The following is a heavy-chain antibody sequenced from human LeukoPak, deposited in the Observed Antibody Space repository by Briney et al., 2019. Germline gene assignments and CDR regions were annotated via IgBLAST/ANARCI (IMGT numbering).Heavy chain of an antibody. CDR2: IYPGDSDT. CDR1: GYSFTNYW. J-gene: IGHJ5*02. D-gene: IGHD5-12*01. CDR3: ARQREGYRTWFDP. V-gene: IGHV5-51*01. Sequence: GESLKISCKASGYSFTNYWIGWVRQMPGKGLEWMGIIYPGDSDTRYSPSFQGQVTTSADKSISTAYLQWSSLKASDTAMYYCARQREGYRTWFDPWGQGTLVTVSS.